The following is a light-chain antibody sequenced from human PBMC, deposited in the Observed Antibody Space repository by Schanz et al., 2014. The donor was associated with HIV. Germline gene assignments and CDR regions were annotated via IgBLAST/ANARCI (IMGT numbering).Light chain of an antibody. CDR3: QQYGSSPPIT. CDR2: DVS. V-gene: IGKV3D-20*01. CDR1: QSISNN. J-gene: IGKJ5*01. Sequence: EIVMTQSPATLYVSPGEGATLSCRASQSISNNLAWYQQKPGLAPRLLIYDVSNRATDIPARFSGSGSGTDFTLTISSLEPEDFAVYYCQQYGSSPPITFGQGTRLEIK.